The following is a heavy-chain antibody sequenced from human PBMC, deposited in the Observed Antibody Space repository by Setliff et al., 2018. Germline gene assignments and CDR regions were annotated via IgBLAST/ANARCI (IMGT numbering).Heavy chain of an antibody. V-gene: IGHV1-69*10. Sequence: SVKVSCKASGYTFTSYYMHWVRQAPGQGLEWMGGIIPILGIANYAQKFQGRVTITADKSTSTAYMELSSLRSEDTAVYYCARGKDYGDYGRWGQGTLVTVSS. CDR1: GYTFTSYY. CDR2: IIPILGIA. D-gene: IGHD4-17*01. J-gene: IGHJ4*02. CDR3: ARGKDYGDYGR.